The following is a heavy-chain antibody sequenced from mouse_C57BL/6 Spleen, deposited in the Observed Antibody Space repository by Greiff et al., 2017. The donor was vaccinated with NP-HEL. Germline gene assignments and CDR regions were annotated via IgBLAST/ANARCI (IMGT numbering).Heavy chain of an antibody. CDR3: AVWDEDFDY. V-gene: IGHV1-82*01. CDR2: IYPGDGDT. D-gene: IGHD4-1*01. CDR1: GYAFSSSW. Sequence: QVQLQQSGPELVKPGASVKISCKPSGYAFSSSWMNWVKQRPGKGLEWIGRIYPGDGDTNYNGKFKGKATLTADKSSSTAYMQLSSLTSEDSAVYFCAVWDEDFDYWGQGTTLTVSS. J-gene: IGHJ2*01.